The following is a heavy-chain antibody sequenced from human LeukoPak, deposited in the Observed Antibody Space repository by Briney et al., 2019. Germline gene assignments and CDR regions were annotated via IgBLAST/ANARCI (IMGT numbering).Heavy chain of an antibody. J-gene: IGHJ4*02. CDR1: GGTFRSYA. D-gene: IGHD6-6*01. CDR2: IIPIFGTA. Sequence: SVKGSCKASGGTFRSYAISWVRQAPGQGLEWMGGIIPIFGTANYAQKFQGRVTITTDESTSTAYMELSSLRSEDTAVYYCARVAGGIAARWGQGTLVTVSS. V-gene: IGHV1-69*05. CDR3: ARVAGGIAAR.